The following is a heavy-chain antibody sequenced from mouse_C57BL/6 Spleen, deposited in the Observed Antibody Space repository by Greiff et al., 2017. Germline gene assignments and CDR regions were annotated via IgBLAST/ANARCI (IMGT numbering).Heavy chain of an antibody. V-gene: IGHV1-81*01. J-gene: IGHJ4*01. Sequence: QVQLKESGAELARPGASVKLSCKASGYTFTSYGISWVKQRTGQGLEWIGEIYPRSGNTYYNQKFKGKATLTADKSSSTAYMELRSLTSEDSAVYYCARLGDYYCYAMDYWGQGTSVTVSS. CDR3: ARLGDYYCYAMDY. D-gene: IGHD1-1*01. CDR1: GYTFTSYG. CDR2: IYPRSGNT.